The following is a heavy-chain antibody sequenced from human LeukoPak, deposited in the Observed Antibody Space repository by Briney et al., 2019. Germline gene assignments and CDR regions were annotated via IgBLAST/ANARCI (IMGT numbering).Heavy chain of an antibody. CDR1: GFTFSRYA. D-gene: IGHD5-12*01. V-gene: IGHV3-30-3*01. CDR2: ISYDGGNK. CDR3: ARDSHPPDRDIVSCYFDS. Sequence: GGSLRLSCVASGFTFSRYAMHWVRQAPGKGLEWVAVISYDGGNKYYADSVKGRFTISRDNSKNTLYLQMNSLRAEATAVYHCARDSHPPDRDIVSCYFDSWGQGTLVTVSS. J-gene: IGHJ4*02.